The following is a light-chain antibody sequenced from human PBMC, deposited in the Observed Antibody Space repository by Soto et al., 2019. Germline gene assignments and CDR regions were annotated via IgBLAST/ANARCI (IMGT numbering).Light chain of an antibody. Sequence: QSGLSLPLCVSWSPGKSITIACAGTSSDVGTYNYVSWYQQLPGKAPKLIIYEVFNRPSGVSNRFSGSKSGNTASLTISGLKAEDEPDYYCSSYTSASTLVIGGGTK. CDR2: EVF. V-gene: IGLV2-14*01. J-gene: IGLJ2*01. CDR3: SSYTSASTLV. CDR1: SSDVGTYNY.